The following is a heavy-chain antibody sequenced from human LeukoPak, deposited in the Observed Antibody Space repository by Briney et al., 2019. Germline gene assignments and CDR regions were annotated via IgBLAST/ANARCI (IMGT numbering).Heavy chain of an antibody. D-gene: IGHD2-21*02. V-gene: IGHV5-10-1*01. CDR1: GYRFTSYW. J-gene: IGHJ3*02. Sequence: GESLKISCKDSGYRFTSYWISWVRQMPGKGLEWMGRIDPSDSYTNYSPSFQGHVTISADKSISTAYPQWSSLKASDTAMYYCARRALPPAYCGGDCFDAFDIWGQGTMVTVSS. CDR2: IDPSDSYT. CDR3: ARRALPPAYCGGDCFDAFDI.